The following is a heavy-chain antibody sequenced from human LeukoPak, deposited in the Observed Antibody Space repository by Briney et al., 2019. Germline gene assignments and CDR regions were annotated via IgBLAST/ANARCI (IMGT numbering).Heavy chain of an antibody. CDR2: IKQDGSDK. D-gene: IGHD2-15*01. CDR1: GFTFSSYY. CDR3: AREAVDCSGGSCWDDASDI. V-gene: IGHV3-7*01. Sequence: GGSLRLSCAASGFTFSSYYMSWVRQAPGKGLDWVANIKQDGSDKYYLDSVKGRFTISRDNAKNSLYLQMNSLRAEDTAVYYCAREAVDCSGGSCWDDASDIWGQGTMVTVSS. J-gene: IGHJ3*02.